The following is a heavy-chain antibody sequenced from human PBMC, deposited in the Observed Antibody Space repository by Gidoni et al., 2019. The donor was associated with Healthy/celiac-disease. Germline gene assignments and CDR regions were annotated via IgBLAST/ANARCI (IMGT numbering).Heavy chain of an antibody. D-gene: IGHD6-19*01. CDR3: ARGGPQWLVLGSYFDY. CDR1: GFTFSSYG. J-gene: IGHJ4*02. V-gene: IGHV3-33*01. CDR2: IWYDGSNK. Sequence: QVQLVESGGGVVQPGRSLRLSCAASGFTFSSYGMHWVRQAPGKGLEWVAVIWYDGSNKYYADSVKGRFTISRDNSKNTLYLQMNSLRAEDTAVYYCARGGPQWLVLGSYFDYWGQGTLVTVSS.